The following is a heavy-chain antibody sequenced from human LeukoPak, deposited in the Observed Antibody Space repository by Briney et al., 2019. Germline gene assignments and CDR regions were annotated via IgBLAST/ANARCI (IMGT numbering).Heavy chain of an antibody. CDR2: LHYGGST. V-gene: IGHV4-39*01. CDR1: GGSIGSSSYY. Sequence: PSETPSLTCTVSGGSIGSSSYYWGWIRQPPGKGLEWIGSLHYGGSTYYNPSLKSRVTISVDTSKKQISLKQNSVTAADTAVYYCARLTFHYDGSGYYFDYWGQGTLVTVSS. J-gene: IGHJ4*02. CDR3: ARLTFHYDGSGYYFDY. D-gene: IGHD3-22*01.